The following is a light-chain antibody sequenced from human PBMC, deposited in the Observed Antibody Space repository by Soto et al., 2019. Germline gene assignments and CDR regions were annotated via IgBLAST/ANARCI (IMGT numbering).Light chain of an antibody. Sequence: QLVLTQSPSASASLGASVKLTCTLNSGHSSYAIAWHQQQPEKGPRYLMKLNSDGSHYKGDGIPDRFSGSSSGAERYLTISSLQSEDEADYYCQTWGTGIQVFGGGTKVTVL. CDR2: LNSDGSH. V-gene: IGLV4-69*01. J-gene: IGLJ2*01. CDR1: SGHSSYA. CDR3: QTWGTGIQV.